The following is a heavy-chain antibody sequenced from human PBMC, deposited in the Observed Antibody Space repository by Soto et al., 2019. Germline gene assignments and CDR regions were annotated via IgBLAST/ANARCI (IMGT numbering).Heavy chain of an antibody. D-gene: IGHD2-21*02. CDR1: GGTFSSYA. Sequence: ASVKVSCKASGGTFSSYAISWVRQAPGQGLEWMGGIIPIFGTANYAQKFQGRVTITADESTSTAYMELSSLRSEDTAGYYCARAGGGDYYYYYGMDVWGQGTTVTVSS. J-gene: IGHJ6*02. V-gene: IGHV1-69*13. CDR3: ARAGGGDYYYYYGMDV. CDR2: IIPIFGTA.